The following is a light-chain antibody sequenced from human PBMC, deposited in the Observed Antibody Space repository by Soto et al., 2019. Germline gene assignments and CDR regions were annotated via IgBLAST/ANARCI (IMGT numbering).Light chain of an antibody. J-gene: IGLJ1*01. CDR2: DVS. V-gene: IGLV2-11*01. Sequence: QSALTQPHSVSGSPGQSVTISCTGTSSDVGGYNYVSWYQQHPGKAPKLMIYDVSKRPSGVPDRFSGSKSCNTASLTISGLQAEDDADYYCCSYAGSYTFVFGTGTKLTV. CDR3: CSYAGSYTFV. CDR1: SSDVGGYNY.